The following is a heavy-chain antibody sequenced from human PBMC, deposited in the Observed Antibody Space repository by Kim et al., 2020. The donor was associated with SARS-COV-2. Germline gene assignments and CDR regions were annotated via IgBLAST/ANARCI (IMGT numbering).Heavy chain of an antibody. V-gene: IGHV1-2*02. J-gene: IGHJ5*02. D-gene: IGHD3-10*01. CDR2: IDPNNGVT. CDR1: VYTFTAYY. Sequence: ASVKVSCKASVYTFTAYYIHWVRQAPGQGLEWMGWIDPNNGVTYYVKRFRGRISVTRDTSTNTAYMDLSSLTSDDTAVYYCARESGSGRPSNWFDPWGQGTPVTVSS. CDR3: ARESGSGRPSNWFDP.